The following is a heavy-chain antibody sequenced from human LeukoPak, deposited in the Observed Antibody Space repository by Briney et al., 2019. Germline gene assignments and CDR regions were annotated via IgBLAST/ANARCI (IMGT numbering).Heavy chain of an antibody. CDR2: ISYDGSNK. Sequence: PGGSLRLSCAASGFTFSSYAMHWVRQAPGKGLEWVAVISYDGSNKYYADSVKGRFTISRDNSKNTLYLQMNSLRAEDTAVYYCARGWLLKRRVARGLDYWGQGTLVTVSS. V-gene: IGHV3-30*04. CDR1: GFTFSSYA. D-gene: IGHD3-9*01. CDR3: ARGWLLKRRVARGLDY. J-gene: IGHJ4*02.